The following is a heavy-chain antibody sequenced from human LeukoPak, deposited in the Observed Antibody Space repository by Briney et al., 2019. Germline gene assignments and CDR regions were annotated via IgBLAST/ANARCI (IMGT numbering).Heavy chain of an antibody. CDR3: ATSFAAGYSSGWSGAFDI. Sequence: GGSLRLSCAASGFTFSSYAMHWVRQAPGKGLEWVAVISYDGSNKYYADSVKGRFTISRDNSKNTLYLQMNSLRAEDTAVYYCATSFAAGYSSGWSGAFDIWGQGTMVTVSS. J-gene: IGHJ3*02. CDR2: ISYDGSNK. CDR1: GFTFSSYA. D-gene: IGHD6-19*01. V-gene: IGHV3-30*04.